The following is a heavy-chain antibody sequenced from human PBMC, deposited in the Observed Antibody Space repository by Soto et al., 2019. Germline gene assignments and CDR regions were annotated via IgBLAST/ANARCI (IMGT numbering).Heavy chain of an antibody. CDR1: GGTFSSYA. CDR2: IIPIFGTA. CDR3: VRNLRPSYYYDSSGPGYGMDV. D-gene: IGHD3-22*01. V-gene: IGHV1-69*13. J-gene: IGHJ6*02. Sequence: SVKVSCKASGGTFSSYAISWVRQAPGQGLEWMGGIIPIFGTANYAQKFQGRVTITADESTSTAYMELSSLRSEDTAVYYCVRNLRPSYYYDSSGPGYGMDVWGQGTTVTVSS.